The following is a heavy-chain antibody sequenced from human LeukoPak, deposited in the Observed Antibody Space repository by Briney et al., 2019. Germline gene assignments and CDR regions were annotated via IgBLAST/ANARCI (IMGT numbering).Heavy chain of an antibody. Sequence: GGSLRLSCAASGFTSSDYAMSWVRQAPGKGLEWVSVISGSGGSTYYADSVKGRFTISRDNSKNTLYLQMNSLRVEDTAEYYCATDISASRPCYWGQGTLVTVSS. J-gene: IGHJ4*02. V-gene: IGHV3-23*01. D-gene: IGHD1-26*01. CDR3: ATDISASRPCY. CDR2: ISGSGGST. CDR1: GFTSSDYA.